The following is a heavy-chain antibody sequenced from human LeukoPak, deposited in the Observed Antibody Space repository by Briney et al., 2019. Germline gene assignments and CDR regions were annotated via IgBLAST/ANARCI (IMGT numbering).Heavy chain of an antibody. CDR3: ASPGAAAGTEFDY. J-gene: IGHJ4*02. V-gene: IGHV3-21*01. CDR2: ISSSSSYI. Sequence: GGSLRLSCAASGFTFSSYCMNWVRQAPGKGLEWVSSISSSSSYIYYADSVKGRFTISRDNAKNSLYLQMNSLRAEDTAVYYCASPGAAAGTEFDYWGQGTLVTVSS. D-gene: IGHD6-13*01. CDR1: GFTFSSYC.